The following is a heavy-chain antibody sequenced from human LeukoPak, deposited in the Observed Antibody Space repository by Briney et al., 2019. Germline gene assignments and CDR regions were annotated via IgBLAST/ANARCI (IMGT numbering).Heavy chain of an antibody. CDR3: ARGHTAVTRHFDF. Sequence: GGSLRLSCEASGFTFTTYSMTWVRQAPGKGLEWVSIISSGSSAIFSADALKGRFTISRDDAKNLLYLDMNSLRAEDTAVYYCARGHTAVTRHFDFWGQGTLVTVSS. D-gene: IGHD4-17*01. J-gene: IGHJ4*02. CDR2: ISSGSSAI. CDR1: GFTFTTYS. V-gene: IGHV3-21*01.